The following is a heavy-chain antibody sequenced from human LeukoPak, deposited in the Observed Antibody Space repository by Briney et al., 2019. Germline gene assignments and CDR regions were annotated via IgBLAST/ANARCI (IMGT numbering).Heavy chain of an antibody. D-gene: IGHD6-6*01. CDR3: ARTTYSSSSGRYYYYMDV. V-gene: IGHV4-30-4*08. Sequence: PSQTLSLTCTVSGGSISSGDYYWSWIRQPPGKGLEWIGYIYYSGGTYYNPSLKSRVTISVDTSKNQFSLKLSSVTAADTAVYYCARTTYSSSSGRYYYYMDVWGKGTTVTASS. CDR1: GGSISSGDYY. J-gene: IGHJ6*03. CDR2: IYYSGGT.